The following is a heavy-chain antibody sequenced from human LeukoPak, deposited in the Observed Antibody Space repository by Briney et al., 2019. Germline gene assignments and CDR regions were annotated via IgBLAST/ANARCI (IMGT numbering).Heavy chain of an antibody. D-gene: IGHD1-14*01. J-gene: IGHJ4*02. V-gene: IGHV3-74*01. Sequence: GGSLRLSCAASGFTFSSYWMHWVRQVPGKGPVWVARINPGGSSITYADSVKGRFTISRDNPKNTLYLQMDSLRAEDTGVYYCARSNQADDYWGQGTLVTVSS. CDR1: GFTFSSYW. CDR3: ARSNQADDY. CDR2: INPGGSSI.